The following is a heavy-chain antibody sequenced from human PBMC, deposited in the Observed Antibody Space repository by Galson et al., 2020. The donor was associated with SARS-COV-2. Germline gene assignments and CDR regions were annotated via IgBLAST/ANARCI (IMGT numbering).Heavy chain of an antibody. Sequence: ASVKVSCKASGYTFTGYYMHWVRQAPGQGLEWMGWINPNSGGTNYAQKFQGRVTMTRDTSISTAYMELSRLRSDDTAVYYCASARGPDYYDRSGYRDYWGQGTLVTVSS. V-gene: IGHV1-2*02. D-gene: IGHD3-22*01. CDR2: INPNSGGT. CDR3: ASARGPDYYDRSGYRDY. CDR1: GYTFTGYY. J-gene: IGHJ4*02.